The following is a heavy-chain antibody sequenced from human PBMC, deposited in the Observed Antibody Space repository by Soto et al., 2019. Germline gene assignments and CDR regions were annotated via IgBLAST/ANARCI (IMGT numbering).Heavy chain of an antibody. CDR2: ISGSGGST. CDR3: ARRTVGWYFDL. Sequence: EVQLLESGGGLVQPGGSLRLSCAASGFTFSIYAMNWVRQAPGKGLEWVSVISGSGGSTYYADSVKGRFTISRDNSKNTLYLQMNSLGAEDTAVYYCARRTVGWYFDLWGRGTLVTVSS. CDR1: GFTFSIYA. V-gene: IGHV3-23*01. J-gene: IGHJ2*01. D-gene: IGHD4-17*01.